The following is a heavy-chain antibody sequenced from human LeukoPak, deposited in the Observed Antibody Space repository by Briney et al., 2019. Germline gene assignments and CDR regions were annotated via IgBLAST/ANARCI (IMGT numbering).Heavy chain of an antibody. CDR3: ARPVTMVRGVIMGAFDI. V-gene: IGHV5-51*01. CDR2: IYPGDSDT. J-gene: IGHJ3*02. D-gene: IGHD3-10*01. Sequence: GASLKISCKGSGYSFTSYWIGWVRQMPGKGPEWMGIIYPGDSDTRYSPSFQGQVTISADKSISTAYLQWSSLKASDTAMYYCARPVTMVRGVIMGAFDIWGQGTMVTVSS. CDR1: GYSFTSYW.